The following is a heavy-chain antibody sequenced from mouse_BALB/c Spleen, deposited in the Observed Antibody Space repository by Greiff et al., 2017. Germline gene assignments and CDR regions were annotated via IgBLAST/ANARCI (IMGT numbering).Heavy chain of an antibody. D-gene: IGHD2-10*01. V-gene: IGHV2-9*02. CDR3: ARDRAYYGNYFAY. CDR2: IWAGGST. CDR1: GFSLTSYG. J-gene: IGHJ3*01. Sequence: VQLVESGPGLVAPSQSLSITCTVSGFSLTSYGVHWVRQPPGKGLEWLGVIWAGGSTNYNSALMSRLSISKDNSKSQVFLKMNSLQTDDTAMYYCARDRAYYGNYFAYWGQGTLVTVSA.